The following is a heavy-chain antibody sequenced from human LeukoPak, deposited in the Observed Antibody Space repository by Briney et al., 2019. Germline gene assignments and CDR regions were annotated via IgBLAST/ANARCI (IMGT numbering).Heavy chain of an antibody. CDR1: GGSISSYY. CDR3: ARELGDYDSGGYLDY. J-gene: IGHJ4*02. D-gene: IGHD3-22*01. Sequence: PSETLSLTCTVSGGSISSYYWSWIRQPPGKGLEWIGYIYYSGSTNYNPSLKSRVTISVDTSKNQFSLKLSSVTAADTAVYYCARELGDYDSGGYLDYWGQGTLVTVSS. CDR2: IYYSGST. V-gene: IGHV4-59*01.